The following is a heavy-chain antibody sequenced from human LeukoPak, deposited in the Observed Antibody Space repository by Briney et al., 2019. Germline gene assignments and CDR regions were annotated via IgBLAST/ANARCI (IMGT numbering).Heavy chain of an antibody. CDR2: IKEDGSAT. CDR1: GFTFSSYW. Sequence: GGSLRLSCVASGFTFSSYWMTWVRQAPGKGLEWVANIKEDGSATFYVGSVKGRFTISRDNTKNSLYLQMNSLRAEDTAVYYCARGDRVGVTTGHFNYWGQGSLVTVSS. V-gene: IGHV3-7*03. J-gene: IGHJ4*02. CDR3: ARGDRVGVTTGHFNY. D-gene: IGHD1-26*01.